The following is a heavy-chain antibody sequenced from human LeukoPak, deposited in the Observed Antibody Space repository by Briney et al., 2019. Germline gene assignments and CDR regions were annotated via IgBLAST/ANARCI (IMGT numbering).Heavy chain of an antibody. CDR3: ARADTSAFDY. D-gene: IGHD3-16*01. V-gene: IGHV4-39*01. J-gene: IGHJ4*02. CDR2: IYYSGST. CDR1: GGSVSSATYY. Sequence: SETLSLTCTFSGGSVSSATYYWGWIRQPPGKGLEWIGSIYYSGSTYYNPSLKSRVTISLDTSKNQLSLKLSSVTAADTAVYYCARADTSAFDYWGQGTLVTVSS.